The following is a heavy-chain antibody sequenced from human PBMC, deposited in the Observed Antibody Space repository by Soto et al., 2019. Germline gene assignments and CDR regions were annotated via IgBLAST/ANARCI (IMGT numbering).Heavy chain of an antibody. J-gene: IGHJ6*02. CDR2: ISPYNGHT. CDR3: ARSGWNSPYYSHGLDV. CDR1: GYTFTAYG. V-gene: IGHV1-18*01. Sequence: QVHLVQSGAEVKKPGASVKVSCETSGYTFTAYGITWVRQAQGQGLELVGWISPYNGHTKYAEKFEGRVTMTTDLSTGTASMESRSLKSDDTAVYYCARSGWNSPYYSHGLDVWGQGTTVTVSS. D-gene: IGHD6-19*01.